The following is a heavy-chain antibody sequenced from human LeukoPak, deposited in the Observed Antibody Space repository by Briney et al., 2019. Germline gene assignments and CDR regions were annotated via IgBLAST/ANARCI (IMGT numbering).Heavy chain of an antibody. D-gene: IGHD6-19*01. CDR3: ARGSGWYSP. J-gene: IGHJ5*02. CDR2: IHYSGST. V-gene: IGHV4-59*01. Sequence: SETLSLTCTVSGASINSYSWTWIRQPPGKGLEWIGYIHYSGSTNYNPSLKSRVTISVDTSKNQFSLNLSSVTAADTAVYFCARGSGWYSPWGQGTLATVSS. CDR1: GASINSYS.